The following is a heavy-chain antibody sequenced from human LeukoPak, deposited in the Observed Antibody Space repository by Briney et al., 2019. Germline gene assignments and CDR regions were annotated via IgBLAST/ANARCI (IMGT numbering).Heavy chain of an antibody. CDR3: ARVTSSSSSRAGYYHHYMDV. V-gene: IGHV4-4*09. D-gene: IGHD6-6*01. Sequence: PSETLSLTCTVSGGSISSYYWSWIRQPPGKGLEWIGYIYTSGSTNYNPSLKSRVTISVDTSKNQFSLKLSSVTAADTAVYYCARVTSSSSSRAGYYHHYMDVWGKGTTVNVSS. CDR1: GGSISSYY. J-gene: IGHJ6*03. CDR2: IYTSGST.